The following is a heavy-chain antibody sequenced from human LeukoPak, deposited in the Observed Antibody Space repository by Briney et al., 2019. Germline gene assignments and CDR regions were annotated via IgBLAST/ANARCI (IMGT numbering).Heavy chain of an antibody. CDR2: IYYSGST. CDR1: GGSISSSSYF. D-gene: IGHD6-19*01. Sequence: PSETLSLTCTVSGGSISSSSYFCAWIRQPPGKGLEWIGGIYYSGSTYYNPSLKSRVTISVDTSKNQFSLKLSSVTAADTAVYYCARGGREGGGWYNDYWGQGTLVTVSS. J-gene: IGHJ4*02. V-gene: IGHV4-39*07. CDR3: ARGGREGGGWYNDY.